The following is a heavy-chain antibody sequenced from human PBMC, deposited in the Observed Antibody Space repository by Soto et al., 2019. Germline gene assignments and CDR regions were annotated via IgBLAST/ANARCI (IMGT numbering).Heavy chain of an antibody. CDR1: GGSFSGYY. D-gene: IGHD3-10*01. CDR2: INHSGST. J-gene: IGHJ4*02. V-gene: IGHV4-34*01. Sequence: SETLSLTCAVYGGSFSGYYWSWIRQPPGKGLEWIGEINHSGSTNYNPSLKSRVTISVDTSKNQFSLKLSSVTAADTAVYYCARTVGWGFGDNDYWGQGTLVTVSS. CDR3: ARTVGWGFGDNDY.